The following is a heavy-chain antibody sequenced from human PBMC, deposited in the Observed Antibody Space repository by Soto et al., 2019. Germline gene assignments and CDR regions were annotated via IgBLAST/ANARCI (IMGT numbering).Heavy chain of an antibody. CDR2: ISGSGGST. Sequence: GGSLRLSCAASGFTFSSYAMSWVRQAPGKGLEWVSAISGSGGSTYYADSVKGRFTISRDNSKNALYLQMNSLRAEDTAVYYCAKSWIRAAAGFNFDYWGQGTLVTVSS. D-gene: IGHD6-13*01. CDR3: AKSWIRAAAGFNFDY. V-gene: IGHV3-23*01. CDR1: GFTFSSYA. J-gene: IGHJ4*02.